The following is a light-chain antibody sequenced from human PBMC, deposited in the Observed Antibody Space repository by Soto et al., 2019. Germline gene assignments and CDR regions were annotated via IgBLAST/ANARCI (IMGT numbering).Light chain of an antibody. Sequence: QSVLTQPPSASGTPGQRVTISCSGSSSNIGSNTVSWYQQLPQRAPKLLIFSNNQRPSGVPDRFSGSKSGTSASLAISGLQSEDEADYYCATWADDLNSYVFGTGTKLTVL. J-gene: IGLJ1*01. CDR1: SSNIGSNT. V-gene: IGLV1-44*01. CDR3: ATWADDLNSYV. CDR2: SNN.